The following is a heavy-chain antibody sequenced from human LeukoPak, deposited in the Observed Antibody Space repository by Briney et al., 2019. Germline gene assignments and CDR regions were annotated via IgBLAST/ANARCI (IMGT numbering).Heavy chain of an antibody. V-gene: IGHV5-51*01. CDR3: ARLDGRYCSSTSCYYFDY. Sequence: GESLKISCKGSGYSFTSYWIGWVRQMPGKGLAWMGIIYPGDSDTRYSPSFQGQVTISADKSISTAYLQWSSLKASDTAMYYCARLDGRYCSSTSCYYFDYWGQGTLVTVSS. CDR2: IYPGDSDT. D-gene: IGHD2-2*01. CDR1: GYSFTSYW. J-gene: IGHJ4*02.